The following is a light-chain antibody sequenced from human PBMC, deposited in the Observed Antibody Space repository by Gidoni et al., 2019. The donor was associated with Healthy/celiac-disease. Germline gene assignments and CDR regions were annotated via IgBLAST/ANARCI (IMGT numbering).Light chain of an antibody. J-gene: IGKJ2*01. CDR2: EAS. Sequence: EIVLTQSPATLSWSPGERATLSGRASQRVSSSLAWYQQKPGQAPRLLSYEASNRATGLPARFSGRGSGTYFTLTICSLEPEDFAVYYCPQRSNWPPYTFGQGTKLELQ. V-gene: IGKV3-11*01. CDR3: PQRSNWPPYT. CDR1: QRVSSS.